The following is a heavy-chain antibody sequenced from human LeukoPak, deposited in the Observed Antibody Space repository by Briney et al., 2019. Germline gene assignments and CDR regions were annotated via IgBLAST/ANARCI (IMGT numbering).Heavy chain of an antibody. CDR3: ATLPRVGGTTGPPGPHKNWFDP. J-gene: IGHJ5*02. CDR1: GGSFSGYY. Sequence: KPSETLSLTCAVYGGSFSGYYWSWIRQPPGKGLEWIGEINHSGSTNYNPSLKSRVTISVDTSKNQFSLKLSSVTAADTAVYYCATLPRVGGTTGPPGPHKNWFDPWGQGTLVTVSS. V-gene: IGHV4-34*01. CDR2: INHSGST. D-gene: IGHD4-17*01.